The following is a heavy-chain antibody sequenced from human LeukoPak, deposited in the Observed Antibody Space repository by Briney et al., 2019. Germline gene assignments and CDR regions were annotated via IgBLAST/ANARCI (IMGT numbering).Heavy chain of an antibody. CDR1: GYSFGNYF. V-gene: IGHV5-51*01. CDR2: VSPSDSDT. CDR3: ARHRSDSYSSPIDY. D-gene: IGHD6-6*01. J-gene: IGHJ4*02. Sequence: GESLQISCKGSGYSFGNYFIGWVRQMPGKGLEWMAIVSPSDSDTRYCPSFRGQVTISADKSISTVFLQWSSLEASDTAMYYCARHRSDSYSSPIDYWGQGTLVTVSS.